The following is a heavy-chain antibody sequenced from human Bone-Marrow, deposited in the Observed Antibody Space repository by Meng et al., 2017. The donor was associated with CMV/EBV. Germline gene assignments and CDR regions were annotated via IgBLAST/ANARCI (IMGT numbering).Heavy chain of an antibody. Sequence: GQLQESGPGVVKPSDTLSLTCIFCGASISSYYWSWIRQPAGKGLEWIGRIYTSGSTNYNPSLKSRVTISVDTSKNQFSLKLSSVTAADTAVYYCIGGVVYGDYVGYFDYWGQGTLVTVSS. CDR2: IYTSGST. J-gene: IGHJ4*02. CDR3: IGGVVYGDYVGYFDY. V-gene: IGHV4-4*07. CDR1: GASISSYY. D-gene: IGHD4-17*01.